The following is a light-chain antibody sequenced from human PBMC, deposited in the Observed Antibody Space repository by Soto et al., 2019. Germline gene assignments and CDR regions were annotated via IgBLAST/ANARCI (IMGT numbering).Light chain of an antibody. V-gene: IGLV2-14*01. CDR3: SSYTSSSIPL. J-gene: IGLJ2*01. CDR2: DVS. Sequence: QSALTQPASVSGSPGQSITISCTGTSSDVGGYNYVSWYQQHPGKAPKLMIYDVSNRHSGVSNRFSGSKSGNTASLTISGLQAEDEADYYCSSYTSSSIPLFGGGTKLTVL. CDR1: SSDVGGYNY.